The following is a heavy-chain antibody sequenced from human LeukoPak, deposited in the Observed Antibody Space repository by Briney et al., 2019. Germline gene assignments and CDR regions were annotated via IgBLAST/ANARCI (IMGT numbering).Heavy chain of an antibody. CDR1: GFTFSSYW. J-gene: IGHJ4*02. Sequence: GGSLRLSCAASGFTFSSYWMHWVRQAPGKGLVWVSRINSDGSSTSYADSVKGRFTISRHNAKNTLYLQMNSLRAEDTAVYYCANSYSSSPTFDYWGQGTLVTVSS. CDR2: INSDGSST. V-gene: IGHV3-74*01. D-gene: IGHD6-6*01. CDR3: ANSYSSSPTFDY.